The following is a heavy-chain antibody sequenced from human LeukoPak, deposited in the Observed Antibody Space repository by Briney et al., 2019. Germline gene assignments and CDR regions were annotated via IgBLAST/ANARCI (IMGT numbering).Heavy chain of an antibody. CDR3: TRGTLHLDT. V-gene: IGHV4-38-2*01. CDR2: ISHSGNT. CDR1: RFSISSGYY. D-gene: IGHD2-15*01. Sequence: SETLSLTCAVSRFSISSGYYWGWIRQPPGKGLEWVATISHSGNTYFNPSLQSRVTVSLDTSKNRFSLNVTSVKAADTAMYYCTRGTLHLDTWGQGTLVIVSS. J-gene: IGHJ5*02.